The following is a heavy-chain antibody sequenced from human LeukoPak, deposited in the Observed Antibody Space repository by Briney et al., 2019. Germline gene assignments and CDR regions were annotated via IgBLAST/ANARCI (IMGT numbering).Heavy chain of an antibody. CDR2: IYYSGST. CDR3: ARVSSGRNWGSFDY. Sequence: ASETLSLTCTVSGGSISSGDYYWSWIRQPPGKGLEWIGYIYYSGSTHYNPSLKSRVTISLDTSKNQFSLKLSSVTAADTAVYYCARVSSGRNWGSFDYWGQGTLVTVSS. V-gene: IGHV4-30-4*01. J-gene: IGHJ4*02. D-gene: IGHD7-27*01. CDR1: GGSISSGDYY.